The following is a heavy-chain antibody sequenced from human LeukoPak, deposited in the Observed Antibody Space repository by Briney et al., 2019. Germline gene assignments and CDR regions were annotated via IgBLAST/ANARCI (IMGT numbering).Heavy chain of an antibody. CDR2: IYPGDSDT. V-gene: IGHV5-51*01. J-gene: IGHJ5*02. D-gene: IGHD2-2*01. CDR3: ARRKGRYCSSTSCLATWFDP. CDR1: GYSFTSYW. Sequence: GESLKISCKGAGYSFTSYWIGWMRQMPGKGLEWMGIIYPGDSDTRYSPSFQGQVTISADKSISTAYLQWSSLKASDTAMYYCARRKGRYCSSTSCLATWFDPWGQGTLVTVSA.